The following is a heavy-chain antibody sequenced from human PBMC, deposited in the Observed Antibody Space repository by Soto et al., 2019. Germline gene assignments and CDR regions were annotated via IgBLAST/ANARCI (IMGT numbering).Heavy chain of an antibody. D-gene: IGHD3-10*01. J-gene: IGHJ4*02. CDR3: AXAXXXXLLXXGXXXTXXFDX. V-gene: IGHV1-69*13. CDR1: GGTFSSYA. CDR2: IIPIFGTA. Sequence: SVKVSCKASGGTFSSYAISWVRQAPGQGLEWMGGIIPIFGTANYAQKFQGRVTITADESTSTAYMELSSLRSEDTAVYYCAXAXXXXLLXXGXXXTXXFDXWGQGTXXTVXS.